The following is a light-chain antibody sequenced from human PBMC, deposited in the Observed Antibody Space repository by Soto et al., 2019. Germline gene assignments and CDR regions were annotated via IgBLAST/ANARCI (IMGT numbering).Light chain of an antibody. CDR2: DAS. J-gene: IGKJ1*01. Sequence: DIQMTQSPSSLSASVGHRFTITCQASQDIANYLNWYQKKKGKAPKLLIYDASNLETGVPSRLSGSGYGTDFTFTISSLQTEDIATYYCQQYDNPTRTFGQGTKVDIK. V-gene: IGKV1-33*01. CDR1: QDIANY. CDR3: QQYDNPTRT.